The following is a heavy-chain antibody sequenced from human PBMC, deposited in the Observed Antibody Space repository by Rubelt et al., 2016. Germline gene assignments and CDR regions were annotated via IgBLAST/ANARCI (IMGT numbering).Heavy chain of an antibody. Sequence: QVQLVQSGAEVKKPGASVKVSCKASGYTFTGYYMHWVRQAPGQGLEWMGRINPNSGGRNYAQKFQGRVTMTRDTSISTAYVELSRLRSDETAVDYCAREGDYYYGMDVWGQGTTVTVSS. CDR2: INPNSGGR. D-gene: IGHD3-16*01. CDR3: AREGDYYYGMDV. J-gene: IGHJ6*02. V-gene: IGHV1-2*06. CDR1: GYTFTGYY.